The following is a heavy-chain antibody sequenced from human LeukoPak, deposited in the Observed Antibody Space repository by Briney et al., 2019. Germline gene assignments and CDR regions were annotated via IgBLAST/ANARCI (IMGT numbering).Heavy chain of an antibody. Sequence: GGSLRLSCEASGFTFGSFAMYWVRQAPGKGLEWIAGIFGRGGSPHYADSVKGRFTISRDNFKSTVYLQINSLRAEDTAVYYCGKTTAGYSSGQKPAWPVDYWGQGTLVTVSS. CDR3: GKTTAGYSSGQKPAWPVDY. J-gene: IGHJ4*02. CDR2: IFGRGGSP. D-gene: IGHD5-18*01. V-gene: IGHV3-23*01. CDR1: GFTFGSFA.